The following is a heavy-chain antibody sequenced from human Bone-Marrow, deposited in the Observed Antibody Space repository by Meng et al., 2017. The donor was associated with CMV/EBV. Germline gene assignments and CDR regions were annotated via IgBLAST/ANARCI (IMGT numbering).Heavy chain of an antibody. CDR1: GFTFSSYA. CDR2: ISGSGGST. J-gene: IGHJ6*02. V-gene: IGHV3-23*01. Sequence: LSLTCAPSGFTFSSYAMSWVRQAPGKRLEWVSAISGSGGSTYYADSVKGRFTISRDNSKNTLYLQMNSLRAEDTAVYYCAKELSYDYVWGSYRYTGLRCAKDYYYGMDVWGQGTTVTVAS. D-gene: IGHD3-16*02. CDR3: AKELSYDYVWGSYRYTGLRCAKDYYYGMDV.